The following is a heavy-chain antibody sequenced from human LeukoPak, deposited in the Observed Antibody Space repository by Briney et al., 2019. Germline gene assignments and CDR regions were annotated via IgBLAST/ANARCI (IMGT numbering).Heavy chain of an antibody. J-gene: IGHJ4*02. CDR3: ARRIAGDLSDY. Sequence: GESLKISCKGSGYSFTSYWIGWVRQMPGKGLEWMGIISPSFQGQVTISADKSTSTAYPQWSSLKASDTAMYYCARRIAGDLSDYWGQGTLVTVSS. D-gene: IGHD7-27*01. V-gene: IGHV5-51*01. CDR2: I. CDR1: GYSFTSYW.